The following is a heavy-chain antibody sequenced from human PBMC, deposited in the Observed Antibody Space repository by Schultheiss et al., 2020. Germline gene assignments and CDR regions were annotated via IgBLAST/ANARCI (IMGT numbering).Heavy chain of an antibody. Sequence: GGSLRLSCAASGFTFSSYAMSWVRQAPGKGLEWVSSITGSGDRTYYADSVRGRFTISRDNSKNTLYLQMNSLRAEDTAAYYCARRQAMQVAGSSTVTYYYGMDVWGQGTTVTVSS. CDR2: ITGSGDRT. D-gene: IGHD6-19*01. CDR1: GFTFSSYA. CDR3: ARRQAMQVAGSSTVTYYYGMDV. V-gene: IGHV3-23*01. J-gene: IGHJ6*02.